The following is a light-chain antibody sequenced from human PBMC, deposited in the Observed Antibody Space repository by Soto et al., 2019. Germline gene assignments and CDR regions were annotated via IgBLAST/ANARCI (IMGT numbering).Light chain of an antibody. V-gene: IGKV1-5*03. CDR2: KGS. Sequence: DIQMTQSPSTLSAAIGDRVTITCRASQSISNWLAWHQQKPGKAPKVLIFKGSTLESGVPSRFSGSGYGTEFTLIISGLQPEDFATYYCQQYNYYPYTFGQGTKLEIK. CDR1: QSISNW. J-gene: IGKJ2*01. CDR3: QQYNYYPYT.